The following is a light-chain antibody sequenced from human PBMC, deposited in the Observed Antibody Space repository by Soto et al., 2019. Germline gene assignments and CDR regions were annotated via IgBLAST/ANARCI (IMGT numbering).Light chain of an antibody. V-gene: IGKV1-27*01. CDR1: QGIAPY. J-gene: IGKJ4*01. CDR3: QKYNSAPLT. Sequence: DVQMTQSPSSLSAFVGDRVTITCRASQGIAPYLAWFQQKPGKVPKLLIYATSTLQSGVPSRFSGSGSVTDFTLTINSLQPEDVGTYYCQKYNSAPLTFGGGTKGEIK. CDR2: ATS.